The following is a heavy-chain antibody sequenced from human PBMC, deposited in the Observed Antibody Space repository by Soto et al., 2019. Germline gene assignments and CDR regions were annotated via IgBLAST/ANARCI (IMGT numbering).Heavy chain of an antibody. D-gene: IGHD3-3*01. CDR2: IYPGDSDT. Sequence: PGESLKISCKGSGYSFTSYWIGWVRQMPGKGLEWMGIIYPGDSDTRYSPSFQGQVTISADKSISTAYLQWSSLKASGTAMYYCARVLRFLEWLPYTYYYYYGMDVWGQGTTVTVSS. J-gene: IGHJ6*02. V-gene: IGHV5-51*01. CDR1: GYSFTSYW. CDR3: ARVLRFLEWLPYTYYYYYGMDV.